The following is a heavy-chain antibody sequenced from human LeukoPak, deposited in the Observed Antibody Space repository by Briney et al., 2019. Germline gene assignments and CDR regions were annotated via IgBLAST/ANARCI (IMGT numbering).Heavy chain of an antibody. Sequence: GGSLRVSCAASGFTFSSYAMHWVRQAPGKGLEWVAAIGKDGTDKYYADSAKGRFTISRDNSKNTLYLQMNSLRPEDTAVYYCAKREYCSGGSCYHFDYWGQGTRVTVSS. CDR3: AKREYCSGGSCYHFDY. D-gene: IGHD2-15*01. J-gene: IGHJ4*02. CDR2: IGKDGTDK. CDR1: GFTFSSYA. V-gene: IGHV3-30*02.